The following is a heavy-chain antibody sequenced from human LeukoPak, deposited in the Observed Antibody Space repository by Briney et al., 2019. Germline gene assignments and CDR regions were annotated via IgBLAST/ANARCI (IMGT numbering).Heavy chain of an antibody. J-gene: IGHJ4*02. V-gene: IGHV1-69*01. CDR3: ARDGAIFDSRGYYYLW. CDR2: IIPIFGTV. CDR1: GGTFSRSG. Sequence: SVKVSCMASGGTFSRSGISWVRQAPGQGLEWMGGIIPIFGTVNYAQKFQGRVTITADESTSTAYMELTSLRSEDTAIYYCARDGAIFDSRGYYYLWWGQGTLVTVSS. D-gene: IGHD3-22*01.